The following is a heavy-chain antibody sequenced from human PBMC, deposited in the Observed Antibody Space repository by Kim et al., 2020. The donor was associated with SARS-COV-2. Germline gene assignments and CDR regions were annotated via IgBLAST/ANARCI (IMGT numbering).Heavy chain of an antibody. D-gene: IGHD3-22*01. CDR1: GGSFSGYY. Sequence: SETLSLTCAVYGGSFSGYYWSWIRQPPGKGLEWIGEINHSGSTNYNPSLKSRVTISVDTSKNQFSLKLSSVTAADTAVYYCARKYDSSGYYWVWGQGTL. CDR3: ARKYDSSGYYWV. J-gene: IGHJ4*02. CDR2: INHSGST. V-gene: IGHV4-34*01.